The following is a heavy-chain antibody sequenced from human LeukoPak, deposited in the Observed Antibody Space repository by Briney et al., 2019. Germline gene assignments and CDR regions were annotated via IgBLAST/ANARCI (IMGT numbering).Heavy chain of an antibody. CDR3: ARERSSGWVFDY. D-gene: IGHD6-19*01. J-gene: IGHJ4*02. CDR2: IIPIFGTA. Sequence: SVKVSCKASGGTFSSYAISWVRQAPGQGLEWMGGIIPIFGTANYAQKFQGRVTITADESTSTAYMELSSLRSEDTAVYYCARERSSGWVFDYWGQGTLVTVSS. V-gene: IGHV1-69*13. CDR1: GGTFSSYA.